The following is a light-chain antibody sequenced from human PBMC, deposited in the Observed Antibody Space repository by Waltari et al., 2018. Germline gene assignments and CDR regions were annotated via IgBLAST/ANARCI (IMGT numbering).Light chain of an antibody. J-gene: IGLJ1*01. CDR2: DVS. CDR3: NSYTSSSTFYV. CDR1: SRHVGGYDF. Sequence: QSALTQPASVSRSPGPSITLSCTGTSRHVGGYDFVSWYQQHPGKAPKLLIYDVSKRPSGVSNRFSGSKSGNTASLTISGLQAEDEADYFCNSYTSSSTFYVFGTGTKVTVL. V-gene: IGLV2-14*03.